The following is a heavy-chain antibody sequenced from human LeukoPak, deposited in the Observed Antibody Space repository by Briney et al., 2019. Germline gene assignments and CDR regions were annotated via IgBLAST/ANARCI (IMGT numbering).Heavy chain of an antibody. CDR1: GGSISSSSYY. Sequence: SETLSLTCTVSGGSISSSSYYWSWIRQPPGKGLEWIGYIYYSGSTYYNPSLKSRVTISVDTSKNQFSLKLSSVTAADTAVYYCARGHTILDYWGQGTLVTVSS. D-gene: IGHD3-10*01. V-gene: IGHV4-30-4*08. CDR2: IYYSGST. J-gene: IGHJ4*02. CDR3: ARGHTILDY.